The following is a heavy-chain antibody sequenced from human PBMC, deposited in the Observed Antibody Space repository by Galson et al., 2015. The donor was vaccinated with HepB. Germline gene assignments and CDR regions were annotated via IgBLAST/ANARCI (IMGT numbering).Heavy chain of an antibody. CDR3: ATEYYYDSSGLVDWFDP. CDR2: TYYRSKWYN. J-gene: IGHJ5*02. CDR1: GDSVSSNSAA. Sequence: AISGDSVSSNSAAWNWIRQSPSRGLEWLGRTYYRSKWYNDYAVSVKSRITINPDTSKNQFSLQLNSVTPEDTAVYYCATEYYYDSSGLVDWFDPWGQGTLVTVSS. D-gene: IGHD3-22*01. V-gene: IGHV6-1*01.